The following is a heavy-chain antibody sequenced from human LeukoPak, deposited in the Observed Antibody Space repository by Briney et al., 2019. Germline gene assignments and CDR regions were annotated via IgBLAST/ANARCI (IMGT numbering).Heavy chain of an antibody. CDR1: GGSFSGYY. Sequence: SETLSLTCAVYGGSFSGYYWSWIRQPPGKGLEWIGEINHSGSTNYNPSLKRRVTISVDTSKNQSSLKLSSATAADTAGYYCARGREVRGVIFTFDYWGQGTLVTVSS. CDR2: INHSGST. D-gene: IGHD3-10*01. V-gene: IGHV4-34*01. J-gene: IGHJ4*02. CDR3: ARGREVRGVIFTFDY.